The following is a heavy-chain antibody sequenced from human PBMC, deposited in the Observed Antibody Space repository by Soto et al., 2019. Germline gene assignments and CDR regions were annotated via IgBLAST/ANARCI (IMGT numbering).Heavy chain of an antibody. Sequence: EVQLVESGGGLVQPGGSLRLSCAASGFTFSTYEMNWVRQAPGKGLEWVSFFSGSSGTIFYADSVKGRFTISGDNAKNSLYLQMNSLRAADTAVYYCARGRPSSPYYYSGMDVWGQGTTVTVSS. CDR2: FSGSSGTI. V-gene: IGHV3-48*03. J-gene: IGHJ6*02. CDR3: ARGRPSSPYYYSGMDV. D-gene: IGHD6-6*01. CDR1: GFTFSTYE.